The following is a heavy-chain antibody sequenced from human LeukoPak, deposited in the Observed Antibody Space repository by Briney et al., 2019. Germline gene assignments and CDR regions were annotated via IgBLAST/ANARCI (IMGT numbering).Heavy chain of an antibody. CDR2: INWSGTST. Sequence: GGSLRLSCAASGFRFDDYGMSWVGQAPGKRLEWVSGINWSGTSTGYADSVRGRITISRDNAKNSLYLQRNSLRAEDTALYYCARGPYFDSSGYYWHYMDVWGKGTTFTVSS. CDR3: ARGPYFDSSGYYWHYMDV. D-gene: IGHD3-22*01. CDR1: GFRFDDYG. V-gene: IGHV3-20*04. J-gene: IGHJ6*03.